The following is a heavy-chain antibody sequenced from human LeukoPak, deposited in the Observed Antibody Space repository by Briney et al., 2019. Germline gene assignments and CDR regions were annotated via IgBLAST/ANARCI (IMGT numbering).Heavy chain of an antibody. J-gene: IGHJ4*02. CDR3: ARETSGSYYSYFDY. V-gene: IGHV4-39*07. Sequence: SETLSLTCTVSGGSISSSSYYWGWIRQPPGTGLEWIGSIYYSGSTSYNPSLKSRVTISVDTSKNQFSLKLSSVTAADTAVYYCARETSGSYYSYFDYWGQGTLVTVSS. CDR1: GGSISSSSYY. CDR2: IYYSGST. D-gene: IGHD1-26*01.